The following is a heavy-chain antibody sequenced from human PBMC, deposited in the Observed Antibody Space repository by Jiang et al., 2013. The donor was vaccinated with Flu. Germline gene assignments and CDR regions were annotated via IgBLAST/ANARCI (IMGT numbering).Heavy chain of an antibody. D-gene: IGHD3-10*01. J-gene: IGHJ4*02. V-gene: IGHV4-34*01. CDR1: GGSFSGYY. Sequence: ARLLKPSETLSLTCAVYGGSFSGYYWSWIRQPPGKGLEWIGEINHSGSARYNPSLMSRVTISVDTSKSQFSLKLSSVTAADTAVYYCAKWVTREGETGGSSRYFDDWGQGTPVTVSS. CDR3: AKWVTREGETGGSSRYFDD. CDR2: INHSGSA.